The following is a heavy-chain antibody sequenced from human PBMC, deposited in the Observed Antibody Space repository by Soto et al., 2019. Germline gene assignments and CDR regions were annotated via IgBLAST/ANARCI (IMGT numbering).Heavy chain of an antibody. J-gene: IGHJ6*02. CDR3: ARDRGGYDSSGYFSSDGLGDV. D-gene: IGHD3-22*01. Sequence: QVQLVQSGAEVKKPGSSVKVSCKASGGTFSSYAISWVRQAPGQGLEWMGGIIPIFGTANYAQKFQGRVTITADKSTSTAYMELSSLRSEDTAVYYCARDRGGYDSSGYFSSDGLGDVWGQGTTVTVSS. V-gene: IGHV1-69*06. CDR1: GGTFSSYA. CDR2: IIPIFGTA.